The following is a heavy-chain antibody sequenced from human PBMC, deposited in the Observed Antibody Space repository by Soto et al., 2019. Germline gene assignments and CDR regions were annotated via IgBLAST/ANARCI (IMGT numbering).Heavy chain of an antibody. CDR1: GGSISIGGYY. CDR2: IYYSGST. J-gene: IGHJ4*02. D-gene: IGHD3-22*01. Sequence: PSETLSLTCTVSGGSISIGGYYWSWIRQHPGKGLAWIGYIYYSGSTYYNPSLKSRVTISVDTSKNQFSLKLSSVTAADTAVYYCASWTSGLGYYFDYWGQGTLVTVSS. V-gene: IGHV4-31*03. CDR3: ASWTSGLGYYFDY.